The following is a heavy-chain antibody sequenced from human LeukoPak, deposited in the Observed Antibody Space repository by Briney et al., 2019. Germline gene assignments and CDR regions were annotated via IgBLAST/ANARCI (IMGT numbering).Heavy chain of an antibody. Sequence: SETLSLTYAVTGGSLSGYYCAWIRQSPGKGLEWIGEINHSGRTNYNSSLENRVTISVDTSNNQFSLKLTSVTAADTAVYYCARDPCTSINCPLRYWAQGTLVTVSS. CDR1: GGSLSGYY. CDR3: ARDPCTSINCPLRY. D-gene: IGHD2-2*01. V-gene: IGHV4-34*01. J-gene: IGHJ4*02. CDR2: INHSGRT.